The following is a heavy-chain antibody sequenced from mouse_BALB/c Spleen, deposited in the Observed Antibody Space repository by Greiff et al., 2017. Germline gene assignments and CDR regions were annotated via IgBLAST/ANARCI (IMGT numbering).Heavy chain of an antibody. CDR1: GYTFTSYV. CDR3: ARWLTGKYFDY. V-gene: IGHV1-14*01. CDR2: INPYNDGT. J-gene: IGHJ2*01. Sequence: EVQRVESGAELVRPGTSVKMSCKASGYTFTSYVMHWVKQKPGQGLEWIGYINPYNDGTKYNEKFKGKATLTSDKSSSTAYMELSSLTSEDSAVYYCARWLTGKYFDYWGQGTTLTVSS. D-gene: IGHD4-1*01.